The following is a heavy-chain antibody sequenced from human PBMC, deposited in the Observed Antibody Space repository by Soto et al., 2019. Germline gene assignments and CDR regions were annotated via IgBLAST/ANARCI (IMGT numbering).Heavy chain of an antibody. CDR1: GFSFSNYW. CDR2: IKQDGGER. CDR3: ARTTGTTTPATFDI. V-gene: IGHV3-7*03. D-gene: IGHD1-1*01. J-gene: IGHJ3*02. Sequence: PGGSLRLSCAASGFSFSNYWMSWVRQAPGKGLEWVANIKQDGGERYYVDSVKGRFTISRDNAKNSLYVHMNSLRAEDTAVYYCARTTGTTTPATFDIWGQGTMVTVSS.